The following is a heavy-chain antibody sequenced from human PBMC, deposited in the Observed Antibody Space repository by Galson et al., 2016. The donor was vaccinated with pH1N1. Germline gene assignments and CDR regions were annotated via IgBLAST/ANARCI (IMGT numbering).Heavy chain of an antibody. CDR1: GGSISSSDYF. J-gene: IGHJ2*01. D-gene: IGHD4-17*01. CDR3: ARGLDGDYVGYFDL. Sequence: TLSLTCTVSGGSISSSDYFWSWIRQPPGKGLGWIGYIYYSGSTYYNPSLKSRVTISIDTSKNQFSLKLSSVTAADTAVYYCARGLDGDYVGYFDLWGRGTLVTVSS. CDR2: IYYSGST. V-gene: IGHV4-30-4*08.